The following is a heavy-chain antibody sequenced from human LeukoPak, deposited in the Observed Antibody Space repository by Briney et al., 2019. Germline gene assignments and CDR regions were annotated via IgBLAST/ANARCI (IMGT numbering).Heavy chain of an antibody. J-gene: IGHJ4*02. CDR3: ARGEAGYYDSSEGY. V-gene: IGHV3-30*19. D-gene: IGHD3-22*01. CDR1: GFTFSSYG. Sequence: GGSLRLSCAASGFTFSSYGMHWVRQAPGKGLEWVAVISYDGSNKYYADSVKGRFTISRDNSKNTLYLQMNSLRAEDTAVYYCARGEAGYYDSSEGYWGQGTLVTVSS. CDR2: ISYDGSNK.